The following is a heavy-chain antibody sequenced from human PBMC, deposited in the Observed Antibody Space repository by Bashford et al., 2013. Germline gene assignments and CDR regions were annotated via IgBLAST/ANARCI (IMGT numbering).Heavy chain of an antibody. Sequence: GGSLRLSCAGSGFTFGHYWMTWVRQAPGKGLVWVANIDPAGSDTYYLDSVRGRFTISRDNAKNTLHLQMNSLRAEDTAVYYCVRGRPHNIGLDVWGQGTTVTVSS. CDR2: IDPAGSDT. D-gene: IGHD1-1*01. V-gene: IGHV3-7*01. CDR3: VRGRPHNIGLDV. J-gene: IGHJ6*02. CDR1: GFTFGHYW.